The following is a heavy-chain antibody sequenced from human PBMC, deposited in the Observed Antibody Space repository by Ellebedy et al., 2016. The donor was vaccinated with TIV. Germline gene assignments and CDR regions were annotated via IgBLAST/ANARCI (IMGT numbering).Heavy chain of an antibody. CDR1: GFTFSNAW. D-gene: IGHD5-12*01. J-gene: IGHJ4*02. CDR3: STAGFSGTYEYYFDY. V-gene: IGHV3-15*01. Sequence: GESLKISXAASGFTFSNAWMSWVRQAPGRGLEWVGRIKSKTDGGTTDYAAPVKGRFTISRDDSKNTLYLQMNSLKAEDTAVYYCSTAGFSGTYEYYFDYWGQGTLVTVSS. CDR2: IKSKTDGGTT.